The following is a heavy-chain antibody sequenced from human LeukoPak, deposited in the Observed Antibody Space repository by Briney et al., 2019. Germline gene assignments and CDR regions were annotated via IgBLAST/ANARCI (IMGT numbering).Heavy chain of an antibody. J-gene: IGHJ4*02. CDR2: ISGSGDST. CDR1: GFTFRSYA. CDR3: AKGGGIIVVPAAIF. Sequence: GGSLRLSCAASGFTFRSYAMSWVRQAPGKGLEWVSAISGSGDSTYYADSVKGRFTISRDNSKNTLYLQMNSLRAEDTAVYYCAKGGGIIVVPAAIFWGQGTLVTVSS. V-gene: IGHV3-23*01. D-gene: IGHD2-2*01.